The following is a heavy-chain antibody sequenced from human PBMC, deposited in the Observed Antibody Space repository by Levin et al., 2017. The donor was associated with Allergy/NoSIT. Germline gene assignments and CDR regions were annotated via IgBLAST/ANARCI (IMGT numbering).Heavy chain of an antibody. Sequence: GGSLRLSCAASGFTFSAYRMSWVRQAPGKGLEWVSGIFGDGSSTFYADSVRGRFAISRDNSKDTLYLQMNSLQTEDTAIYYCAKDRSPDGVWPFDHWGQGTLVTVSS. D-gene: IGHD4-17*01. CDR3: AKDRSPDGVWPFDH. CDR2: IFGDGSST. V-gene: IGHV3-23*01. J-gene: IGHJ4*02. CDR1: GFTFSAYR.